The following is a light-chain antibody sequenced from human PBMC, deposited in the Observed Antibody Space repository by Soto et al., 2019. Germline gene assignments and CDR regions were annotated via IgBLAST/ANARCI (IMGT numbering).Light chain of an antibody. CDR1: SSNIGTNT. CDR2: SNN. J-gene: IGLJ1*01. V-gene: IGLV1-44*01. CDR3: CSYAGSYTLYV. Sequence: QSVLTQPPSASGTPGQRVTISCSGSSSNIGTNTVNWYQQLPGTAPKLLIYSNNQRPSGVPDRFSGSKSGTSGTSASLTISALQAEDEADYYCCSYAGSYTLYVFGTGTKVTVL.